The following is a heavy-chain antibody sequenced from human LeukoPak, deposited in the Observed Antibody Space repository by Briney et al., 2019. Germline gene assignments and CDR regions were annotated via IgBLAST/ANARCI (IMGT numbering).Heavy chain of an antibody. Sequence: GGSLRLSCAASGFTFSSYAMSWVRQAPGKGLEWVSAISGSGSSTYYADSVKGRFTISRDNSKNTLYLQMNSLRAEDTAVYYCAKEGTMIVVVITFLDYWGQGTLVTVSS. CDR3: AKEGTMIVVVITFLDY. V-gene: IGHV3-23*01. CDR1: GFTFSSYA. D-gene: IGHD3-22*01. CDR2: ISGSGSST. J-gene: IGHJ4*02.